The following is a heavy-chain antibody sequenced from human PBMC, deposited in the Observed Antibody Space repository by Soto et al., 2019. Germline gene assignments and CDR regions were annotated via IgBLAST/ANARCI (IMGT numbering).Heavy chain of an antibody. V-gene: IGHV3-30-3*01. J-gene: IGHJ4*02. Sequence: QVQLVESGGGVVQPGRSLRLSCAASGFTFSSYAMHWVRQAPGKGLEWVAVISYDGSNKYYADSVKGRFTISRDNSKNTLYLQMNSLRAEDTAVYYCAREGVDSSGSLSPVFDYWGQGTLVTVSS. CDR1: GFTFSSYA. CDR3: AREGVDSSGSLSPVFDY. CDR2: ISYDGSNK. D-gene: IGHD3-22*01.